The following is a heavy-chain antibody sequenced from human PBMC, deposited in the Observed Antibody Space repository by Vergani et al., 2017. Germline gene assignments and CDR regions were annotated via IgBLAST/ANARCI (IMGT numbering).Heavy chain of an antibody. D-gene: IGHD1-1*01. V-gene: IGHV3-30*03. J-gene: IGHJ1*01. Sequence: QVHLVESGGGVIQPGRSLRLSCVVSGFTSRYYGMHWVRQAPGKGLEWVAVISYDGTQKYYADSVKGRFTISRDISKSTLYLQMNSLRTEDTAVYYCATKSCGTPGCQIGYFREWGQGTLVTVSS. CDR3: ATKSCGTPGCQIGYFRE. CDR1: GFTSRYYG. CDR2: ISYDGTQK.